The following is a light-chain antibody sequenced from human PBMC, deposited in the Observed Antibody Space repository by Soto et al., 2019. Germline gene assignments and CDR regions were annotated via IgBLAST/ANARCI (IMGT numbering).Light chain of an antibody. Sequence: DIQMTQSPSSLSASVGDNVTMSCRASQNILTYLNWYQQNPGRAPKLLIFGASILQDGVPSRFSGIGSGTEFTLTIISLRPEDFATYFCQQTYRSPFTFGPGTKVDV. CDR3: QQTYRSPFT. V-gene: IGKV1-39*01. J-gene: IGKJ3*01. CDR2: GAS. CDR1: QNILTY.